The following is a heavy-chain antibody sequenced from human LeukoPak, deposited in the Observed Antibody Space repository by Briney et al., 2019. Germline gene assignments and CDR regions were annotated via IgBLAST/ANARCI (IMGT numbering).Heavy chain of an antibody. J-gene: IGHJ5*02. CDR1: EFSVSTYG. CDR3: AKGRYSSSWAPFDP. CDR2: INTIGNKI. Sequence: GESLRLSCSASEFSVSTYGMNWVRQAPGRGLEWVSSINTIGNKIYYGDSVKGRFTISRDNSKNTLSLEMNNLRVEDTAIYYCAKGRYSSSWAPFDPWGQGTLVTVSS. V-gene: IGHV3-23*05. D-gene: IGHD2-2*01.